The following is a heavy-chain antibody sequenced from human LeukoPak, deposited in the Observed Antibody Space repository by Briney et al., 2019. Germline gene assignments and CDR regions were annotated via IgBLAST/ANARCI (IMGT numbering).Heavy chain of an antibody. CDR2: IRHDGSNK. CDR3: AKGPSGNQFDP. Sequence: GESLRLSCAASGFTFSTSAMHWVRQAPGKGLEWVAFIRHDGSNKYHADSVKGRFTISRDNPKNTLYLQMNSLKPEDTAVYYCAKGPSGNQFDPWGQGTLVTVSS. V-gene: IGHV3-30*02. CDR1: GFTFSTSA. D-gene: IGHD1-14*01. J-gene: IGHJ5*02.